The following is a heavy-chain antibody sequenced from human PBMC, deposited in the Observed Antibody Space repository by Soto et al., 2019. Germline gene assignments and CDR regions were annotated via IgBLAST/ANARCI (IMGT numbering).Heavy chain of an antibody. CDR1: GFTFSSYW. J-gene: IGHJ4*02. Sequence: EVQLVESGGGLVQPGGSLRLSCAASGFTFSSYWMHWVRQTPGKGLVWVSRINSDGSTTSYADSVKGRFTISRDNAKNTLVLQMNSLRAEDTAVYYCARVAVTQYHFDYWGQGTLVTVSS. D-gene: IGHD2-21*02. CDR2: INSDGSTT. CDR3: ARVAVTQYHFDY. V-gene: IGHV3-74*01.